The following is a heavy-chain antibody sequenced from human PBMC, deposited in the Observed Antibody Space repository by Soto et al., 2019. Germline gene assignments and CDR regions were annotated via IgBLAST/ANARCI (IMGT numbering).Heavy chain of an antibody. V-gene: IGHV3-23*01. Sequence: GGSLRLSCAASGFTFSSYAMSWVRQAPGKGLEWVSAISGSGGSTYYADSVKGRFTISRDNSKNTLDLQMNSLRAEDTGVYYCAKDGGYLTTVTIGSQDYYYYMDVWGKGTTVTVSS. D-gene: IGHD4-4*01. J-gene: IGHJ6*03. CDR2: ISGSGGST. CDR3: AKDGGYLTTVTIGSQDYYYYMDV. CDR1: GFTFSSYA.